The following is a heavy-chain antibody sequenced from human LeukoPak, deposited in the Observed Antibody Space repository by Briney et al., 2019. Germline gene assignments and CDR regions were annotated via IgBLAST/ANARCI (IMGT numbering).Heavy chain of an antibody. CDR3: ARGPRAARSGFDM. CDR2: INWNGGST. J-gene: IGHJ3*02. CDR1: GFTFDDYG. Sequence: PGGSLRLSCAASGFTFDDYGMSWVRQAPGKGLEWVSGINWNGGSTGYADSGKGRFTISRDNAKNSLYLQMNSLRAEDTALYYCARGPRAARSGFDMWGLGTMVTVSS. V-gene: IGHV3-20*04. D-gene: IGHD3-3*01.